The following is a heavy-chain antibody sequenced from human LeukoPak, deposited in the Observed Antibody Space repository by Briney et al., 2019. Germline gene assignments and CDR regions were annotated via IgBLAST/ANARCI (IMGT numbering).Heavy chain of an antibody. V-gene: IGHV3-66*01. CDR1: GFTVSSNY. D-gene: IGHD6-13*01. CDR2: IYSGGST. Sequence: GGSLRLSCAASGFTVSSNYMSWVRQAPGKGLEWVSVIYSGGSTYYADSVKGRFTISRDNSKNTLYLQMNSLRAEDTAVYYCARDPPGHSSSWYSFDYWGQGTLVTVSS. J-gene: IGHJ4*02. CDR3: ARDPPGHSSSWYSFDY.